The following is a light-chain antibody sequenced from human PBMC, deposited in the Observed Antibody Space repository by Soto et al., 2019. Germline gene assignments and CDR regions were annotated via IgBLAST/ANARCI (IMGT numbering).Light chain of an antibody. CDR1: QSVSNSY. CDR2: GAS. V-gene: IGKV3-20*01. Sequence: EIVLTQSPGTLSLSPGERATLSCRASQSVSNSYLAWYQQKPGQAPRLLIYGASSRATGIPDRFSGSGSGTDFTLIISRLEPEDFAVYYCQQYGSSFTFDPETKVDIK. CDR3: QQYGSSFT. J-gene: IGKJ3*01.